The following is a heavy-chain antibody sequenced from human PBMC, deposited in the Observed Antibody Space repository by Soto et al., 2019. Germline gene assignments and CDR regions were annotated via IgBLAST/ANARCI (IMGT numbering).Heavy chain of an antibody. CDR1: GFSLSTSGMG. CDR2: IYWTDDK. Sequence: QITLKESGPTLVKPTQTLTLTCTFSGFSLSTSGMGVAWIRQPPEKALEWLAVIYWTDDKRYSPSLKSRLTITKDTSKNQVVLTMTDMHPVDTATYYCAHRKSSYYGSENTYYYGMDVWGQGTTVTVSS. V-gene: IGHV2-5*01. CDR3: AHRKSSYYGSENTYYYGMDV. D-gene: IGHD3-10*01. J-gene: IGHJ6*02.